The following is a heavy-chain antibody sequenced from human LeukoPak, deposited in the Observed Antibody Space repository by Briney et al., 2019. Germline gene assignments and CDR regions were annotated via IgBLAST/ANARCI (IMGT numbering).Heavy chain of an antibody. CDR2: TYYRSKWYN. CDR1: GDSVSSNSAA. CDR3: ASSFITMVRGVIIFNWFDP. V-gene: IGHV6-1*01. Sequence: SQTLSLTCAISGDSVSSNSAAWNWIRQSPSRGLEWLGSTYYRSKWYNDYAVSVKSRITINPDTSKNQFSLQLNSVTPEDTAVYYCASSFITMVRGVIIFNWFDPWGQGTLVTVSS. J-gene: IGHJ5*02. D-gene: IGHD3-10*01.